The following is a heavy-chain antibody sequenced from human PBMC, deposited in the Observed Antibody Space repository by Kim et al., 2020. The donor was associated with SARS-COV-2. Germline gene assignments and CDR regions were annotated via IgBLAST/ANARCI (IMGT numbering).Heavy chain of an antibody. J-gene: IGHJ6*01. D-gene: IGHD3-10*01. CDR1: GGSISSGGYS. V-gene: IGHV4-30-2*01. CDR3: ARGYGSGSPYGMDV. CDR2: IYYSGST. Sequence: SETLSLTCAVSGGSISSGGYSWSWIRQPPGKGLEWIGYIYYSGSTYYNPSLKSRVTISVDRSKNQFSLKLSSGTAADTAAYYCARGYGSGSPYGMDVWG.